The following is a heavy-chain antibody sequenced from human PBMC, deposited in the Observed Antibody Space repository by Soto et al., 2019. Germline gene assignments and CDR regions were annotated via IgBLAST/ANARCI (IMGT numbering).Heavy chain of an antibody. V-gene: IGHV1-69*13. CDR3: AREGSGYNF. CDR1: GGSFSNFG. Sequence: ASVKVSCKASGGSFSNFGISWVRQAPGQGLEWMGGIVPVFGRPNYAQRFRGRLTITADESTSTGYMELISLRSDDTAVYYCAREGSGYNFWGQGTQVTVFS. CDR2: IVPVFGRP. J-gene: IGHJ4*02. D-gene: IGHD5-12*01.